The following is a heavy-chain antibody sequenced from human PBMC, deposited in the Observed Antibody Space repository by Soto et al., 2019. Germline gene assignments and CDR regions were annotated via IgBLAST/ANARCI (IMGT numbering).Heavy chain of an antibody. J-gene: IGHJ4*02. V-gene: IGHV3-33*01. CDR3: ARDTHYFDY. Sequence: QVQLVESGGGVVQPGRSLRLSCAASGFTFSSYGMHWVRQAPGKGPEWVAVIWYDGSNKYYADSVKGRFTISRDNSKNTLYLQMNSLRAEDTAVYYCARDTHYFDYWGQGTLVTVSS. CDR2: IWYDGSNK. CDR1: GFTFSSYG.